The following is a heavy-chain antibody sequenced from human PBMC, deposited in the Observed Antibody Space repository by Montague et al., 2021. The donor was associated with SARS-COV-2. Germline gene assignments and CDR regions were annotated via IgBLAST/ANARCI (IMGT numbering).Heavy chain of an antibody. CDR1: GYSISTGYY. CDR2: IYHSGST. CDR3: AKAAGSHDTFDI. V-gene: IGHV4-38-2*02. J-gene: IGHJ3*02. D-gene: IGHD6-19*01. Sequence: SETLSLTCTVSGYSISTGYYWGWIRQPPGKGLEWIGTIYHSGSTYFNPSLESRVTISVDTSKNQFSLNLSSVTAADTAVYYCAKAAGSHDTFDIWGRGTMVPVSS.